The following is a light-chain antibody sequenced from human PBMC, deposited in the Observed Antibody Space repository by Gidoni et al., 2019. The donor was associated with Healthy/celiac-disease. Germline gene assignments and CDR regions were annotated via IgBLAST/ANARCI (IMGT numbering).Light chain of an antibody. Sequence: EIVLTQSPATLSLSPGERATLPCRASQGVSSYLAWYQQKPGQAPRLLIYDASNRATGIPARFSGSGPGTDFTLTISSLEPEDFAVYYCQQRSNWHPWTFGQGTKVEIK. V-gene: IGKV3D-11*01. CDR2: DAS. CDR1: QGVSSY. J-gene: IGKJ1*01. CDR3: QQRSNWHPWT.